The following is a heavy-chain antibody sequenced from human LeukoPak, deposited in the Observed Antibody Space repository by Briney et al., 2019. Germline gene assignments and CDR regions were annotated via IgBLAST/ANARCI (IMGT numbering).Heavy chain of an antibody. V-gene: IGHV5-51*01. D-gene: IGHD7-27*01. J-gene: IGHJ4*02. CDR1: GYSFTSYW. CDR2: IYPGESDT. CDR3: ARTGPTTHVYFDY. Sequence: GESLKLCCKGSGYSFTSYWIGWVRQMPGKGLEWMGFIYPGESDTRYSPSLQGQVTISADNSISTAYLQWSSLKASDTAMYYCARTGPTTHVYFDYWGQGTLVTVSS.